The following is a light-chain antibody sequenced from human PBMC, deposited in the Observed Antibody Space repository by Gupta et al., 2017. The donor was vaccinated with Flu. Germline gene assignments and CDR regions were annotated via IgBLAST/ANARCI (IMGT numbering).Light chain of an antibody. CDR3: QQYDNLPPLT. CDR1: QDISNY. CDR2: DAS. Sequence: DIQMTQSPPSLSASVGDRVTITCQASQDISNYLNWYQQKPGKAPKLLIYDASNLEIGVPSRFSGSGSGTDFTFTITSLQPEDIATYYCQQYDNLPPLTFGGGTKVEIE. V-gene: IGKV1-33*01. J-gene: IGKJ4*01.